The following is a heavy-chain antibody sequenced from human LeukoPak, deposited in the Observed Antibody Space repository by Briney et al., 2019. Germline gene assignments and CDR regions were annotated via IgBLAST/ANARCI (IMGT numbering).Heavy chain of an antibody. CDR1: GFNFPDYY. D-gene: IGHD6-6*01. Sequence: GGSLRLSCAASGFNFPDYYMTWIRQAPGKGPEWLSYISGGSSDTSYADSVKGRFTISRDNAKNSLYLQMNSLRVEDTAVYYCARGGIAARFAYWGQGTLVTVSS. V-gene: IGHV3-11*06. CDR2: ISGGSSDT. J-gene: IGHJ4*02. CDR3: ARGGIAARFAY.